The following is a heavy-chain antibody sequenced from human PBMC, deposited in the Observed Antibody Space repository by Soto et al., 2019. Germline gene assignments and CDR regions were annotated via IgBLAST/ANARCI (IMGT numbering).Heavy chain of an antibody. D-gene: IGHD3-9*01. Sequence: ESLKISCKGSGYSFTSYWIGWVRQMPGKGLEWMGIIYPGDSDTRYSPSFQGQVTISADKSISTAYLQWSSLKASDTAMYYCARRSDILTGYSQNWFDPWGQGTLVTAPQ. CDR1: GYSFTSYW. CDR2: IYPGDSDT. V-gene: IGHV5-51*01. J-gene: IGHJ5*02. CDR3: ARRSDILTGYSQNWFDP.